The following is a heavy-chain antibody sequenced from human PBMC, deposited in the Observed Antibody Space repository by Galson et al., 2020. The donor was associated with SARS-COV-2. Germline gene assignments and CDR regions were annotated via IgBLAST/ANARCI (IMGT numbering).Heavy chain of an antibody. CDR1: GGSISSSSYY. V-gene: IGHV4-39*01. CDR3: ARQSTGYSSGWYLPNAFDI. J-gene: IGHJ3*02. D-gene: IGHD6-19*01. CDR2: IYYSGST. Sequence: SETLSLTCTVSGGSISSSSYYWGWLRQPPGKGLEWIGSIYYSGSTYYHPSLKSRVTISVDTSKNQFSLKLSSVTAADTAVYYCARQSTGYSSGWYLPNAFDIWGQGTMVTVSS.